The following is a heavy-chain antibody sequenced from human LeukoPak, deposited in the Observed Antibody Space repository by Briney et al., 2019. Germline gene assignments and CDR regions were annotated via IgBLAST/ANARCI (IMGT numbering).Heavy chain of an antibody. V-gene: IGHV1-69*13. Sequence: GASVKVSCKASGGTFSSYAISWVRHAPGQGLEWKGGIIPIFGTANDAQKFQGRVTITADGCTSAAYMELSRLRSEDTAVYYCAGTKRAIFGVVTIRWYYYYGMDVWGQGATVTVSS. D-gene: IGHD3-3*01. CDR2: IIPIFGTA. CDR3: AGTKRAIFGVVTIRWYYYYGMDV. J-gene: IGHJ6*02. CDR1: GGTFSSYA.